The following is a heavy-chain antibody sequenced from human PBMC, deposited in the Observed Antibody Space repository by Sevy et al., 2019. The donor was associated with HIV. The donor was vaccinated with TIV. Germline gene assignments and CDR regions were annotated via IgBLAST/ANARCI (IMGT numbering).Heavy chain of an antibody. D-gene: IGHD3-22*01. CDR2: IYSGGST. CDR1: GFTVSSNY. V-gene: IGHV3-53*01. J-gene: IGHJ3*02. CDR3: ARDLHWDYYDGSDGAFDI. Sequence: GGSLRLSCAASGFTVSSNYMSWVRQAPGKGLERVSVIYSGGSTYYAESVKGRFTISRDYSKNTLYLQMNSLRAEDTDVYYCARDLHWDYYDGSDGAFDIWGQGTMVTVSS.